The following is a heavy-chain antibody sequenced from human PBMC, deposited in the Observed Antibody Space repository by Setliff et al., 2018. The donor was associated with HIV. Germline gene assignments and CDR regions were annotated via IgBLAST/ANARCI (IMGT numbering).Heavy chain of an antibody. CDR3: TTGLPLFCSGGSCLFDF. CDR1: GYTLTELS. Sequence: ASVKVSCKISGYTLTELSMHWVRQAPGKGLEWMGSFNPEDGKTIYAQKFQGRVTMIEDTSTDTAYMELSSLRSEDTAVYYCTTGLPLFCSGGSCLFDFWGQGTLVTVSS. D-gene: IGHD2-15*01. V-gene: IGHV1-24*01. J-gene: IGHJ4*02. CDR2: FNPEDGKT.